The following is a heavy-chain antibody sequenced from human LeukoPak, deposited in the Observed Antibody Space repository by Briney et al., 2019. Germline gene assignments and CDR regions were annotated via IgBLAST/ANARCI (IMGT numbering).Heavy chain of an antibody. J-gene: IGHJ4*02. CDR3: ARDLPPYYYDSSGYFFDY. CDR1: GFTLSNYA. Sequence: PGGSLRLSCAASGFTLSNYAMSWVRQAPGKGLEWVSAISNSGRSTYYADSVKGRFTISRDSFKNMLSLQMNSLRAEDTAIYYCARDLPPYYYDSSGYFFDYWGQGTLVTVSS. V-gene: IGHV3-23*01. CDR2: ISNSGRST. D-gene: IGHD3-22*01.